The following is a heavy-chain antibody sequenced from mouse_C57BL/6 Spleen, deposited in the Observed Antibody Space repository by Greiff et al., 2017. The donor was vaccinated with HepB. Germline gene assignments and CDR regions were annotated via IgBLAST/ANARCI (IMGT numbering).Heavy chain of an antibody. D-gene: IGHD2-5*01. CDR3: ARTVPYYSNYFFDY. J-gene: IGHJ2*01. Sequence: VQLQQSGPVLVKPGASVKMSCKASGYTFTDYYMNWVKQSHGKSLEWIGVINPYNGGTSYNQKFKGKATLTVDKSSSTAYMELNSLTSEDSAVYYCARTVPYYSNYFFDYWGQGTTLTVSS. CDR1: GYTFTDYY. V-gene: IGHV1-19*01. CDR2: INPYNGGT.